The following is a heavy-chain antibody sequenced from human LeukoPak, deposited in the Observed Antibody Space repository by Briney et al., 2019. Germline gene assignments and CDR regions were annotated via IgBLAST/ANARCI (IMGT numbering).Heavy chain of an antibody. CDR3: AKDFRPGAAGALDY. Sequence: PGGSLRLSCAASGFTFDDYAMHWVRQAPGKGLEWVSLISWDGGSTYYADSVKGRFTISRDNSKNSLYLQMNSLRAEDTALYYCAKDFRPGAAGALDYWGQGTLVTVSS. J-gene: IGHJ4*02. CDR2: ISWDGGST. V-gene: IGHV3-43D*03. CDR1: GFTFDDYA. D-gene: IGHD1-26*01.